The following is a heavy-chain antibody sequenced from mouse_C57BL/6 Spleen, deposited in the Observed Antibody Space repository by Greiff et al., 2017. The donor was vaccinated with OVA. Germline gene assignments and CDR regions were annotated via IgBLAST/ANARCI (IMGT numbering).Heavy chain of an antibody. CDR2: ISSGSSTI. V-gene: IGHV5-17*01. J-gene: IGHJ4*01. Sequence: EVQLVESGGGLVKPGGSLKLSCAASGFTFSDYGMHWVRQAPEKGLEWVAYISSGSSTIYYADTVKGRFTISRDNAKNTLFLQMTSLRSEDTAMYYCAREAAVVEGYAMDYWGQGTSVTVSS. D-gene: IGHD1-1*01. CDR3: AREAAVVEGYAMDY. CDR1: GFTFSDYG.